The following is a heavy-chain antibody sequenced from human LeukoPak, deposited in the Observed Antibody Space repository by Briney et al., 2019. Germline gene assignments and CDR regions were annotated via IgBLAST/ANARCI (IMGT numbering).Heavy chain of an antibody. CDR3: ARVRYCSSTSCYRGPKYYFDY. CDR2: VNHSGST. CDR1: GGSFSGYY. J-gene: IGHJ4*02. V-gene: IGHV4-34*01. D-gene: IGHD2-2*01. Sequence: PSETLSLTCAVYGGSFSGYYWSWIRQPPGKGLEWIGEVNHSGSTNYNPSLKSRVTISVDTSKNQFSLELSSVTAADTAVYYCARVRYCSSTSCYRGPKYYFDYWGQGTLVTVSS.